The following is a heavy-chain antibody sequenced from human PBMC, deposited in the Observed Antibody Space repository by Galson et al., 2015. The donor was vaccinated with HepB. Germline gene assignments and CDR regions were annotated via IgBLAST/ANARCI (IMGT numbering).Heavy chain of an antibody. V-gene: IGHV3-33*01. Sequence: SLRLSCAASGFTFGGYGMHWVRQAPGQGLEWVSVLWYNGTIKSYADSVQCRFTISRDNSKTTLYLQMNSLRAEDTALYYCATCGQNGATYPFDIWGQGTMVTVSS. CDR1: GFTFGGYG. CDR2: LWYNGTIK. D-gene: IGHD4-17*01. CDR3: ATCGQNGATYPFDI. J-gene: IGHJ3*02.